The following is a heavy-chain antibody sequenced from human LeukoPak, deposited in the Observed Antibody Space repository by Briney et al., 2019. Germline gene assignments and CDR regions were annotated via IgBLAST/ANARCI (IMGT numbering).Heavy chain of an antibody. D-gene: IGHD5-18*01. J-gene: IGHJ6*03. CDR3: ARDRENLWDTAMGPAYYYYMDV. Sequence: PSETLSLTCTVSGESISGFYWTWIRQPAGKGLEWIGRIYTSGSTNYNPSLKSRVTISVDTSKNQFSLKLSSVTAADTAVYYCARDRENLWDTAMGPAYYYYMDVWGKGTTVTVSS. CDR1: GESISGFY. V-gene: IGHV4-4*07. CDR2: IYTSGST.